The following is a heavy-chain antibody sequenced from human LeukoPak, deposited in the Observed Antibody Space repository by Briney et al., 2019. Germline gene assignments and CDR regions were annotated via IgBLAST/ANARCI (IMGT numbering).Heavy chain of an antibody. V-gene: IGHV3-66*02. CDR2: IYSGGST. CDR3: AREGGKGGNREVYAFDI. Sequence: GGSLRLSCAASGFTVSSNYMSWVRQAPGKGLEWVSVIYSGGSTYYADSVKGRFTISRDNSKNTLYLQMNSLRAEDTAVYYFAREGGKGGNREVYAFDIWGQGTMVTGSS. J-gene: IGHJ3*02. D-gene: IGHD2/OR15-2a*01. CDR1: GFTVSSNY.